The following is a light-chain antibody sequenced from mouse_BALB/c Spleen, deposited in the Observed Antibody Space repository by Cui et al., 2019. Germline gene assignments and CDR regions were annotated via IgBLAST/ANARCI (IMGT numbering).Light chain of an antibody. CDR2: STS. CDR3: HQYHRSPRT. CDR1: SSVSSSY. J-gene: IGKJ1*01. Sequence: QIVLTQSPAIMSASLGERVTMTCTASSSVSSSYLHWYQQKPGSSPKLWIYSTSNLASGVPARFSGSGSGTSYSLTISSMEAEDAATYYCHQYHRSPRTFGGGTKLE. V-gene: IGKV4-74*01.